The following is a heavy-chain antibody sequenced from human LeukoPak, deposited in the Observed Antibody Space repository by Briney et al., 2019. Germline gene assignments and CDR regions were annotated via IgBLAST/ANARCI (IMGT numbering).Heavy chain of an antibody. Sequence: GGSLRLSCAASGFTLSSYWRSWVRQAPGKGLEWVANIKQDGSEKYYVDSVKGRFTISRDNVKNSLYLQMNSLRAEDTAVYYCARDRGGYDYPPDYWGQGTLVTVSS. V-gene: IGHV3-7*04. CDR2: IKQDGSEK. CDR1: GFTLSSYW. J-gene: IGHJ4*02. D-gene: IGHD5-12*01. CDR3: ARDRGGYDYPPDY.